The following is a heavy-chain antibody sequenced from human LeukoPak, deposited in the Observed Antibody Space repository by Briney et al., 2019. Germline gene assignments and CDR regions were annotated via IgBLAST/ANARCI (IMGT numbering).Heavy chain of an antibody. D-gene: IGHD5-12*01. CDR3: ARAHSGYDYLRLN. V-gene: IGHV1-46*01. CDR1: GFTFTSYY. J-gene: IGHJ4*02. CDR2: INPSGGST. Sequence: ASVKVSCKASGFTFTSYYMHWVRQAPGQGLEWMGIINPSGGSTSYAQKFQGRVTMTRDTSTSTVYMELSSLRSEDTALYYCARAHSGYDYLRLNWGQGTLVTVSS.